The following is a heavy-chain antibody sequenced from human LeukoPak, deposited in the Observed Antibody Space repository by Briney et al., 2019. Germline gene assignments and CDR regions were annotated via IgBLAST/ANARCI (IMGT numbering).Heavy chain of an antibody. Sequence: GASVKVSCKASGGTFSSYAISWVRQAPGQGPEWMGGITPMFGTAKYAQKFQGRVTITADESTSTAYMELSSLRSEDTAVYYCARYSSDFRSLIPHWGQGTLVTVSS. CDR3: ARYSSDFRSLIPH. CDR2: ITPMFGTA. J-gene: IGHJ1*01. CDR1: GGTFSSYA. V-gene: IGHV1-69*13. D-gene: IGHD3-3*01.